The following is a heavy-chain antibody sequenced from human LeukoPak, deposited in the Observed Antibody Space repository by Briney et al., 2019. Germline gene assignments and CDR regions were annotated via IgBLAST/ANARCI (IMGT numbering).Heavy chain of an antibody. Sequence: ASVKVSCKASGYTFTGYYMHWVPQAPGQGLEWMGWINPNSGGTNYAQKFQGRVTMTRDTSISTAYMELSRLRSDDTAVYYCARDLIPPTYSSSWLGNNWFDPWGQGTLVTVSS. CDR3: ARDLIPPTYSSSWLGNNWFDP. D-gene: IGHD6-13*01. J-gene: IGHJ5*02. CDR1: GYTFTGYY. CDR2: INPNSGGT. V-gene: IGHV1-2*02.